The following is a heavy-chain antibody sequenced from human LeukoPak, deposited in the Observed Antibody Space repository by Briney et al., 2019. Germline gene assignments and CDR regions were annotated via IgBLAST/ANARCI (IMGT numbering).Heavy chain of an antibody. Sequence: PGGSLRLSCAASGFTFSSYWMHWVRQAPGKGLEWVSSISSSSRYIYYADSVKGRFTISRDNAKNSLYLQMNSLRAEDTAVYYCARDLYCSSTSCSNGYWGQGTLVTVSS. CDR3: ARDLYCSSTSCSNGY. D-gene: IGHD2-2*01. J-gene: IGHJ4*02. CDR2: ISSSSRYI. CDR1: GFTFSSYW. V-gene: IGHV3-21*01.